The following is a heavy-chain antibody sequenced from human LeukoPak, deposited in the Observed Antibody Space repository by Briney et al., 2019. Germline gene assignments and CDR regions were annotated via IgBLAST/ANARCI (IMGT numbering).Heavy chain of an antibody. CDR3: ARGGRAVTTWSYYYYYGMDV. CDR2: INHSGST. V-gene: IGHV4-34*01. Sequence: SETLSLICAVYGGSFSGYYWSWIRQPPGKGLEWIGEINHSGSTNYNPSLKSRVTISVDTSKNQFSLKLSSVTAADTAVYYCARGGRAVTTWSYYYYYGMDVWGQGTTVTVSS. CDR1: GGSFSGYY. D-gene: IGHD4-17*01. J-gene: IGHJ6*02.